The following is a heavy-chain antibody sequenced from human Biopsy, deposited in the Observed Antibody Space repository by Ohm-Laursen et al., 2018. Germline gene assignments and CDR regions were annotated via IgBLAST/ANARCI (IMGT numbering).Heavy chain of an antibody. Sequence: SETLSLTCTVSGASISAYYWSWIRQPPGKGLEWIGYLYYSGSTNYNPSLESRVTMSIDTSKNQFSLRLSSVTAADTAVYYCARAAFGPFDSWGQGTLVTVSS. CDR3: ARAAFGPFDS. CDR1: GASISAYY. D-gene: IGHD3-16*01. V-gene: IGHV4-59*12. J-gene: IGHJ4*02. CDR2: LYYSGST.